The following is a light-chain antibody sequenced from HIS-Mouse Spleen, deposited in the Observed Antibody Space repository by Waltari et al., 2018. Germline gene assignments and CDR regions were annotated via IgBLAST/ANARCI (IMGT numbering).Light chain of an antibody. Sequence: QSALTQPASVSGSPGHSITISCTGTSSDVGGYNYASSYQQHPGKAPKLMIYEVSNRPSGVSNRFSGSKSGNTASLTISGLQAEDEADYYCSSYTSSSTHWVFGGGTKLTVL. CDR1: SSDVGGYNY. CDR2: EVS. CDR3: SSYTSSSTHWV. V-gene: IGLV2-14*01. J-gene: IGLJ3*02.